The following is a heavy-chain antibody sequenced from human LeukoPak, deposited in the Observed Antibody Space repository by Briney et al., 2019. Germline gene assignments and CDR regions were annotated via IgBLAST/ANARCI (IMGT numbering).Heavy chain of an antibody. D-gene: IGHD3-22*01. V-gene: IGHV3-43D*04. Sequence: PGGFLRLSCAASGFTFDDYDMHWVRQAPGRGLEWLSLISWAGGSTYYADPVKGRFTISRDNSKNSLYLQMNSLRVEDTALYYCAKEGVGSGYYYFDYWGQGTLVTVSS. CDR3: AKEGVGSGYYYFDY. CDR1: GFTFDDYD. J-gene: IGHJ4*02. CDR2: ISWAGGST.